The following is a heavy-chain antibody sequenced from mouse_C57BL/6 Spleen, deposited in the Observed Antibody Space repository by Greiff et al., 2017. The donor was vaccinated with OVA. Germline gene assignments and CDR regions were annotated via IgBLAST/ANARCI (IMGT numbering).Heavy chain of an antibody. CDR2: IYPRSGNT. V-gene: IGHV1-81*01. CDR3: ARSPPPAQATFAY. J-gene: IGHJ3*01. Sequence: QVQLKESGAELARPGASVKLSCKASGYTFTSYGISWVKQRTGQGLEWIGEIYPRSGNTYYNEKFKGKATLTADKSSSTAYMELRSLTSEDSAVYFCARSPPPAQATFAYWGQGTLVTVSA. D-gene: IGHD3-2*02. CDR1: GYTFTSYG.